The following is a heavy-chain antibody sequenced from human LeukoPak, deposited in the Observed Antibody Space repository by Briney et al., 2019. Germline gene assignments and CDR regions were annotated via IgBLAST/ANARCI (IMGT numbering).Heavy chain of an antibody. J-gene: IGHJ3*01. D-gene: IGHD3-22*01. V-gene: IGHV1-69*05. CDR2: IIPIFGTA. CDR1: GGTFSSYA. Sequence: GASVKVSCKASGGTFSSYAISWVRQAPGQGLEWMGGIIPIFGTANYAQKFQGRVTITTDESTSTAYMELSSLRSEGTAVYYCARAPFHFDGSGFSMDAFDVWGQGTMVTVSS. CDR3: ARAPFHFDGSGFSMDAFDV.